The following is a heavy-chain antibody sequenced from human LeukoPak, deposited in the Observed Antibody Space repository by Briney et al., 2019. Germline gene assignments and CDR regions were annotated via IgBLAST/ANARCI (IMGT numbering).Heavy chain of an antibody. J-gene: IGHJ4*02. D-gene: IGHD6-13*01. CDR2: ISSTSSYT. CDR1: GFTFSDYY. CDR3: ARDGTGYSKD. V-gene: IGHV3-11*06. Sequence: GSLRLSCAASGFTFSDYYMSWFRQAPGGGLEWVSYISSTSSYTNYADSVKGRFTISRDNAKNSLYLQMNSLRAEDTAVYYCARDGTGYSKDWGQGTLVTVSS.